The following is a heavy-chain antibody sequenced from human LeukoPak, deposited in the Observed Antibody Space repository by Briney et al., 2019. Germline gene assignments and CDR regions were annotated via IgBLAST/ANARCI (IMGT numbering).Heavy chain of an antibody. CDR1: GFTFSSHG. J-gene: IGHJ6*03. CDR3: ARDRGDWFPLNYMDV. Sequence: PGGSLRLSCAASGFTFSSHGMNWVRQAPGKGLEWVANIKQDGSEKYYVDSVKGRFTISRDNAKNSLYLQMNSLRAEDTAVYYCARDRGDWFPLNYMDVWGKGTTVTVSS. D-gene: IGHD3-9*01. CDR2: IKQDGSEK. V-gene: IGHV3-7*01.